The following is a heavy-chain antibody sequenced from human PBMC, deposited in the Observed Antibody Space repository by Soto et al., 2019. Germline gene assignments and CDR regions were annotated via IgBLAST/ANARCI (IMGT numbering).Heavy chain of an antibody. V-gene: IGHV3-30*18. CDR3: AKVGDDYGDLDY. J-gene: IGHJ4*02. CDR1: GFTFSSYG. Sequence: GGSLRLSCAASGFTFSSYGMHWVRQAPGKGLEWVAVISYDGSNKYYADSVKGRFTISRDNSKNTLYLQMNSLRAEDTAVYYCAKVGDDYGDLDYWGQGTLVTVSS. CDR2: ISYDGSNK. D-gene: IGHD4-17*01.